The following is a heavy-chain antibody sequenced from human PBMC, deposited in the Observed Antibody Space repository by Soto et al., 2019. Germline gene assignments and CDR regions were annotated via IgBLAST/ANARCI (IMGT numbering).Heavy chain of an antibody. CDR3: ARLLSLTERFDP. J-gene: IGHJ5*02. D-gene: IGHD7-27*01. Sequence: QVQLVQSGAEVKKPGSSVKVSCKASGSTFSSYAISWVRQAPGQGLEWMGGVIPIFGPANYAKKFQGRVTITADESTSTAYMELSSLRSEDTAVYYCARLLSLTERFDPWGQGTLVTVSS. CDR2: VIPIFGPA. V-gene: IGHV1-69*01. CDR1: GSTFSSYA.